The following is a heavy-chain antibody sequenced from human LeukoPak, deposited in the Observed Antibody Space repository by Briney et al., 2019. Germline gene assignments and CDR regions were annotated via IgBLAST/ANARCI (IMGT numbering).Heavy chain of an antibody. J-gene: IGHJ4*02. CDR1: GGSFSGYY. Sequence: SETLSLTCAVYGGSFSGYYWSWIRQPPGKGLEWIGEINHSGSTNYNPSPKSRVTISVDTSKNQFSLKLSSVTAADTAVYYCARGGYNWNDILHYWGQGTLVTVSS. CDR2: INHSGST. V-gene: IGHV4-34*01. CDR3: ARGGYNWNDILHY. D-gene: IGHD1-20*01.